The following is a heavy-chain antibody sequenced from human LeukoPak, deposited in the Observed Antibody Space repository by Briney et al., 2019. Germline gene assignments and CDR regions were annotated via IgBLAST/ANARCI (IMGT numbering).Heavy chain of an antibody. V-gene: IGHV4-59*08. CDR3: ARYRYQLHGFDY. D-gene: IGHD2-2*01. CDR1: GGSISSYY. Sequence: SETLSLTCTVSGGSISSYYWTWIRQPPGKGLEWIGYVYYSGSTNYSPSLKSRVTISVDTSKNQFSLKLSSVTAADTAVYFCARYRYQLHGFDYWGQGTLVTVSS. CDR2: VYYSGST. J-gene: IGHJ4*02.